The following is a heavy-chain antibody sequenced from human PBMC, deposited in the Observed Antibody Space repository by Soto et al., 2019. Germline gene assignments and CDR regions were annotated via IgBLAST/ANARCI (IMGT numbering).Heavy chain of an antibody. V-gene: IGHV1-46*01. CDR3: ASDSPPMDV. CDR2: INPSGGST. CDR1: GYTVTNYY. J-gene: IGHJ6*02. Sequence: ASVKVSCKASGYTVTNYYMHWVRQAPGQGLEWMGIINPSGGSTSYAQKFRGRVTMTSDTYTNTVYMELSSLRFEDTAVYYCASDSPPMDVWGQGTTVTVTS.